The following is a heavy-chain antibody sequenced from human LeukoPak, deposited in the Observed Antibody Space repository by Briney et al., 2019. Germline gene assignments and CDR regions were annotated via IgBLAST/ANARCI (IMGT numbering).Heavy chain of an antibody. V-gene: IGHV1-2*02. CDR1: RFTSDV. CDR2: INPNSGGT. D-gene: IGHD1-26*01. CDR3: ARGRRILVGDTNAGDYFDY. Sequence: ASVKVSCKASRFTSDVINWVRQAPGQGLEWMGWINPNSGGTYYAQKFQGSVTMTRDTSISTAYMELSRLKSDDTAVYYCARGRRILVGDTNAGDYFDYWGQGTLVTVSS. J-gene: IGHJ4*02.